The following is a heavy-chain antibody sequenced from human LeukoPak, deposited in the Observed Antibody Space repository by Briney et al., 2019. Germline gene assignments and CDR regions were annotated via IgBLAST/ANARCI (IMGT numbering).Heavy chain of an antibody. CDR2: ISGSGDNT. CDR3: AKGSYYDSSGSFYFDY. V-gene: IGHV3-23*01. J-gene: IGHJ4*02. CDR1: GFTFSSYA. D-gene: IGHD3-22*01. Sequence: GGSLRLSCAASGFTFSSYAMSWVRQAPGKGLEWVSGISGSGDNTYYADSVKGRFTISRDNSKNTLYVQVNSLGTEDAAAYYCAKGSYYDSSGSFYFDYWGQGTLVTVSS.